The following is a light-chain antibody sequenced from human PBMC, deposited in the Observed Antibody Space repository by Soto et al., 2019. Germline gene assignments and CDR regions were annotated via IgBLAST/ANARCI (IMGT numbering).Light chain of an antibody. CDR2: EGS. CDR1: SSDVGSYNL. V-gene: IGLV2-23*01. Sequence: QSVLTQPASVSGSPGQSITISCTGTSSDVGSYNLVSWYQQHPSKAPKLMIYEGSKRPSGVSNRFSGSKSGNTASLTISGLQAEDEADYYCCSYAGSSTWVFGTGTKVTVL. CDR3: CSYAGSSTWV. J-gene: IGLJ1*01.